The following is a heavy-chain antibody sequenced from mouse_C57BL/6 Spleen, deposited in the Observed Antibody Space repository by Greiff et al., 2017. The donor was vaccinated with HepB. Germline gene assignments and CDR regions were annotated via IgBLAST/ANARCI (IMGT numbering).Heavy chain of an antibody. CDR1: GYTFTSYG. D-gene: IGHD4-1*01. CDR3: ARRNWDYFDY. CDR2: IYPRSGNT. Sequence: VKLQQSGAELARPGASVKLSCKASGYTFTSYGISWVKQRTGQGLEWIGEIYPRSGNTYYNEKFKGKATLTADKSSSTAYMELRSLTSEDSAVYFCARRNWDYFDYWGQGTTLTVSS. V-gene: IGHV1-81*01. J-gene: IGHJ2*01.